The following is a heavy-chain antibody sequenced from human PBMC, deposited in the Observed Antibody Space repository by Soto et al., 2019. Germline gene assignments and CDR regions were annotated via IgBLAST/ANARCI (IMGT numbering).Heavy chain of an antibody. CDR3: TRQGDYYDSSGYYYLDD. V-gene: IGHV3-73*01. CDR2: IRSKANSYAT. CDR1: GFTFSGSA. J-gene: IGHJ4*02. D-gene: IGHD3-22*01. Sequence: GGSLRLSCAASGFTFSGSAMHWVRQASGKGLEWVGRIRSKANSYATAYAASVKGRFTISRDDSKNTAYLPMNSLKTEDTAVYYWTRQGDYYDSSGYYYLDDWGQGTLVTVSS.